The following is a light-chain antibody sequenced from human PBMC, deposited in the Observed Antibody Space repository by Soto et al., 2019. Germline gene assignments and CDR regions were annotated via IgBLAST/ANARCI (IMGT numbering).Light chain of an antibody. CDR3: SSYTSTNTMV. V-gene: IGLV2-14*03. CDR1: NSDIGGYNF. Sequence: QSALTQPASVSGSPGQSITISCTGTNSDIGGYNFVSWYQQHPGKAPKLMIYDVTNRPSGVSNRFSGSKSGKPASLTISGLQAEDEAVYYCSSYTSTNTMVFGGGTKVTVL. CDR2: DVT. J-gene: IGLJ2*01.